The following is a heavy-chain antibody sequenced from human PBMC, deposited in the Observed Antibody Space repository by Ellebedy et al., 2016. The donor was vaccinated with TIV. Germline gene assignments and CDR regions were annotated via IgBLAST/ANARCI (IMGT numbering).Heavy chain of an antibody. J-gene: IGHJ5*02. CDR1: GFTFSAFA. D-gene: IGHD3-16*01. Sequence: GGSLRLSCAASGFTFSAFAIHWVRQAPGKGLEWVSVINADATSTYYADSVKGRFTISRDNSKNTLFLQMNSLRAEDTAVYYCAKGSSSGFNYERVGCASWGQGILVTVSS. CDR3: AKGSSSGFNYERVGCAS. CDR2: INADATST. V-gene: IGHV3-23*01.